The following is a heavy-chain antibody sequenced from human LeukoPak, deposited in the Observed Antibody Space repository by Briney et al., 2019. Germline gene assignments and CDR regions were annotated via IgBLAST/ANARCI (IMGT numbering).Heavy chain of an antibody. CDR2: ISGSGYST. CDR3: ARSGNNYYYYMDV. D-gene: IGHD6-25*01. J-gene: IGHJ6*03. V-gene: IGHV3-23*01. CDR1: GFTFNNYA. Sequence: PGGSLRLSCVASGFTFNNYAMSWVRQAPGKGLEWVSAISGSGYSTYYADSVKGRFTISRDNAKNSLYLQVNSLRAEDTAVYYCARSGNNYYYYMDVWGKGNTVTVSS.